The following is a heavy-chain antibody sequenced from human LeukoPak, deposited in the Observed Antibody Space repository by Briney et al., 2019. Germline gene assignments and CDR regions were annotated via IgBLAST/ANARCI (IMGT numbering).Heavy chain of an antibody. J-gene: IGHJ5*02. D-gene: IGHD3-22*01. CDR2: ISSDGSSK. V-gene: IGHV3-30-3*01. Sequence: GGSLRLSCAASGFTFSSYTMHWVRQAPGKGLEWVVVISSDGSSKYYADSVKGRFTISRDNSKNTLYLQMNSLRAEDTAVYYCARAPYYYDRSDYYPAWFDPWGQGTLVTVSS. CDR3: ARAPYYYDRSDYYPAWFDP. CDR1: GFTFSSYT.